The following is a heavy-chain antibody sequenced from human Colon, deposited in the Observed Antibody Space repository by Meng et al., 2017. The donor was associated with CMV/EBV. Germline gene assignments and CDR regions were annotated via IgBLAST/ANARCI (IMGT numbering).Heavy chain of an antibody. CDR1: GYTFTGYY. J-gene: IGHJ5*02. D-gene: IGHD5/OR15-5a*01. CDR2: INPNSGGT. V-gene: IGHV1-2*02. CDR3: TRGFSIIVSGNWFDP. Sequence: ASVKVSCKASGYTFTGYYMHWVRQAPGQGLEWMGWINPNSGGTNYAQKFQGRVTMTRDTSISTAYMELSRLRSDDTAVYYCTRGFSIIVSGNWFDPWGQGTLVTVSS.